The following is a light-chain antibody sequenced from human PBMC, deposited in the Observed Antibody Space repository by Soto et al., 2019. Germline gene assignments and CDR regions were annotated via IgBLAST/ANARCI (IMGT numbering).Light chain of an antibody. CDR2: GAS. CDR3: QQYGSSPLT. V-gene: IGKV3-20*01. CDR1: QSLSSSL. Sequence: EIVLTQSPGTLSLSPGERATLSCRASQSLSSSLLAWYQQKPGQAPRLLIYGASSRGTGIPDKFSGSGSGTDFTLTISRLEPEDFAVYYCQQYGSSPLTFGGGTKVEIK. J-gene: IGKJ4*01.